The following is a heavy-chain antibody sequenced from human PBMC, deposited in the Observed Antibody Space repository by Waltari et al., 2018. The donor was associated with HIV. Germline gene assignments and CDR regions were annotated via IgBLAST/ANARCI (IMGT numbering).Heavy chain of an antibody. CDR2: ISSSGSFI. D-gene: IGHD6-13*01. CDR3: ARDSRGTSWSLNWFDP. CDR1: GFTSSDYR. J-gene: IGHJ5*02. Sequence: EVQLVDSGGGLVKPGGSLRLSCAAPGFTSSDYRMNWVRQSPGKGLEWVSSISSSGSFIYYADSVKGRFTISRDNAQNSMYLQMNNLRADDSAMYYCARDSRGTSWSLNWFDPWGQGTLVTVSS. V-gene: IGHV3-21*02.